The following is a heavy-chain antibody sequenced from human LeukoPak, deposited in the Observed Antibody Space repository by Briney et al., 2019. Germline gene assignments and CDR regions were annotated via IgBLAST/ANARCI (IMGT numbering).Heavy chain of an antibody. J-gene: IGHJ6*03. CDR1: NGSIGYYY. Sequence: PSETLSLTCAVSNGSIGYYYWSWLRQPPGKGLEWIGYIYHTGGTNYNPSLKSRLTISLDMFRNQLSLRLTSVTAADTAVYYCARGGSSQGSTPKQYFYYMNVWGRGTTVSVSS. D-gene: IGHD6-13*01. CDR3: ARGGSSQGSTPKQYFYYMNV. V-gene: IGHV4-59*01. CDR2: IYHTGGT.